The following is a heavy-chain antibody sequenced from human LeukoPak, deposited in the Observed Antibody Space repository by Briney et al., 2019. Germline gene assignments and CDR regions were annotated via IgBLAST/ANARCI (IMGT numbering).Heavy chain of an antibody. D-gene: IGHD3-3*01. CDR1: GSTFSSYA. CDR3: ARNRGRGFLEWLLDY. CDR2: IIPIFGTA. Sequence: SVKVSCKASGSTFSSYAISWVRQAPGQGLEWMGGIIPIFGTANYAQKFQGRVTITTDESTSTAYMELSSLRSEDTAVYYCARNRGRGFLEWLLDYWGQGTLVTVSS. V-gene: IGHV1-69*05. J-gene: IGHJ4*02.